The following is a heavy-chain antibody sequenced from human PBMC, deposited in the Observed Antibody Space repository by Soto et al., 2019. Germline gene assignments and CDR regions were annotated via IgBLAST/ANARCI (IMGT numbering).Heavy chain of an antibody. J-gene: IGHJ5*02. CDR2: IYYSGNT. Sequence: QVQLQESGPGLVEPSQTLALTCTVFGDPLNTGGYYWSWIRHLPGKGLEWLGYIYYSGNTYYNPSLKGRVNISGDMSKKQFSLRLSSVTAADTAVYHCARVSSDWFDPWGPGIQVTVSS. CDR3: ARVSSDWFDP. D-gene: IGHD3-10*01. CDR1: GDPLNTGGYY. V-gene: IGHV4-31*03.